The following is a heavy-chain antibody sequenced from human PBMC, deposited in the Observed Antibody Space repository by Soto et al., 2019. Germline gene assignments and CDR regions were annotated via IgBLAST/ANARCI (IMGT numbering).Heavy chain of an antibody. V-gene: IGHV1-3*01. CDR2: INAGNGNT. J-gene: IGHJ6*02. CDR1: GYTFTSYA. D-gene: IGHD2-21*01. CDR3: ARDRGRVIQNSYGMDV. Sequence: GASVKVSCKASGYTFTSYAMHWVRQAPGQRLEWMGWINAGNGNTKYSQKFQGRVTITRDTSASTVYMELSSLRSEDTAVYYCARDRGRVIQNSYGMDVWGQGTTVTVSS.